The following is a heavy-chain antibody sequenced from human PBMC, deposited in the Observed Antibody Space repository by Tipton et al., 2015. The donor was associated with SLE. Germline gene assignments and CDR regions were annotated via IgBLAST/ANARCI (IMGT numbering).Heavy chain of an antibody. Sequence: SLRLSCTASGFNFRWRWMHWVRQVPGKGLVWLSRMNSDGSNIFYSDPVKGRFTMSRDNAENMVYLQMNSLRLEDTALYHCVRAGDTGLDYWGQGTLVTVSS. CDR1: GFNFRWRW. J-gene: IGHJ4*02. CDR2: MNSDGSNI. CDR3: VRAGDTGLDY. V-gene: IGHV3-74*01. D-gene: IGHD2-8*02.